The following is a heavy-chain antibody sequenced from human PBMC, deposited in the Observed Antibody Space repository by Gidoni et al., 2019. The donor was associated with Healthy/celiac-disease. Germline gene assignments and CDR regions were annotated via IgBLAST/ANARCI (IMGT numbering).Heavy chain of an antibody. V-gene: IGHV3-33*01. D-gene: IGHD4-17*01. Sequence: QVQLVESGGGVVQPGRSLRLSCAASGFTFSSYGMHWVRQAPGKGLESVAVIWYDGSNKYYADSVKGRFTISRDNSKNTLYLQMNSLRAEDTAVYYCARVDYGDRYNWFDPWGQGTLVTVSS. CDR1: GFTFSSYG. CDR2: IWYDGSNK. CDR3: ARVDYGDRYNWFDP. J-gene: IGHJ5*02.